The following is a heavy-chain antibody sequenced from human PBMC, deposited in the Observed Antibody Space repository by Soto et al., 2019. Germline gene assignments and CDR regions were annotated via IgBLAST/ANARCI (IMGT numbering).Heavy chain of an antibody. Sequence: PGGSLRLSCAASGFTFSSYWMSWVRQAPGKGLEWVANIKQDGSEKYYVDSVKGRFTISRDNAKNSLYLQMNSLRAEDTAVYYCARVPDTAMAYYYYGMDVWGQGTTVTVSS. CDR1: GFTFSSYW. CDR3: ARVPDTAMAYYYYGMDV. CDR2: IKQDGSEK. J-gene: IGHJ6*02. V-gene: IGHV3-7*05. D-gene: IGHD5-18*01.